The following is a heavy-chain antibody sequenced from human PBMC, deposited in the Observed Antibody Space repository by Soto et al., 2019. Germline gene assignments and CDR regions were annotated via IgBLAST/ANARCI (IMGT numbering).Heavy chain of an antibody. V-gene: IGHV1-8*01. J-gene: IGHJ2*01. CDR1: GYTFTSYD. CDR2: MNPNSGNK. CDR3: ARGEMYYDFWRERGYFDL. D-gene: IGHD3-3*01. Sequence: QVQLVQSGAEVKKPGASVKVSCKASGYTFTSYDINWVRQATGQGLEWMGWMNPNSGNKGYAQKFQGRVTMTRNTSISTAYMELSSLRSEDTAVYYCARGEMYYDFWRERGYFDLWGRGTLVTVSS.